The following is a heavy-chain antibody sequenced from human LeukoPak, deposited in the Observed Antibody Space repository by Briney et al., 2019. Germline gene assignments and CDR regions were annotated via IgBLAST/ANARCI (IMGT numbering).Heavy chain of an antibody. CDR1: GVSISSGGYY. J-gene: IGHJ4*02. CDR2: IYHSGST. Sequence: SQTLSLTCTVSGVSISSGGYYWSWIRQPPGKGLEWIGYIYHSGSTYYNPSLKSRVTISVDRSKNQFSLKLSSVTAADTAVYYCARAPLYGDSLFDYWGQGTLVTVSS. D-gene: IGHD4-17*01. V-gene: IGHV4-30-2*01. CDR3: ARAPLYGDSLFDY.